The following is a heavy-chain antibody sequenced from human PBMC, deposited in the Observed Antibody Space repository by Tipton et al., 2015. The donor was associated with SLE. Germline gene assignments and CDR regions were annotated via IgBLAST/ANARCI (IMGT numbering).Heavy chain of an antibody. J-gene: IGHJ3*02. V-gene: IGHV4-34*01. Sequence: TLSLTCAVYGGSFSGYYWSWIRQPPGKGLEWIGEINHSGSTNYNPSLKSRVTISVDTSKNQFSLKLSSVTAADTAVYYCARPDSQYYDSSGYLSDAFDIWGQGTMVTVSS. D-gene: IGHD3-22*01. CDR3: ARPDSQYYDSSGYLSDAFDI. CDR1: GGSFSGYY. CDR2: INHSGST.